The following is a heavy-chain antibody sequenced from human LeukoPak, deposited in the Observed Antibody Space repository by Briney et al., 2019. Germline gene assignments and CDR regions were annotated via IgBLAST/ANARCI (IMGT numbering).Heavy chain of an antibody. CDR3: ARDYSSPDY. Sequence: ASVKVSCKASGYTFTNYDINWVRQATGQGLEWMGWMNPNSGNTGSAQKFQGRVTITMNTSISTAYMELTSLRSEDTAVCYCARDYSSPDYWGQGTLVTVSS. CDR1: GYTFTNYD. V-gene: IGHV1-8*03. J-gene: IGHJ4*02. CDR2: MNPNSGNT. D-gene: IGHD4-11*01.